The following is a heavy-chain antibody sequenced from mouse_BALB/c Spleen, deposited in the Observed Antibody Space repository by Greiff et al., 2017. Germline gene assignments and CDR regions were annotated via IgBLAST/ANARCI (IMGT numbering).Heavy chain of an antibody. CDR2: INPYNDGT. CDR1: GYTFTSYV. Sequence: VQLQQSGPDLVKPGASVKMSCKASGYTFTSYVMHWVKQKPGQGLEWIGYINPYNDGTKYNEKFKGKATLTSDKSSSTAYMELSSLTSEDSAVYYCARDYGSPYWYFDVWGAGTTVTVSS. CDR3: ARDYGSPYWYFDV. J-gene: IGHJ1*01. D-gene: IGHD1-1*01. V-gene: IGHV1-14*01.